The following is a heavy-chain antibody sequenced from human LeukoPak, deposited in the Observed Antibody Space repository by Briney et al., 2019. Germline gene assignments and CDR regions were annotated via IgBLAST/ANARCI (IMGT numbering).Heavy chain of an antibody. CDR1: GFTFSSYG. J-gene: IGHJ3*02. V-gene: IGHV3-30*03. D-gene: IGHD6-13*01. CDR3: ARDGTATGTYAFDI. Sequence: GGSLRLSCAASGFTFSSYGMHWVRQAPGKGLEWVAVISYDGSNKYYADSVKGRFTISRDNSKNTLYLQMNSLRVEDTAVYYCARDGTATGTYAFDIWGQGTMVTVSS. CDR2: ISYDGSNK.